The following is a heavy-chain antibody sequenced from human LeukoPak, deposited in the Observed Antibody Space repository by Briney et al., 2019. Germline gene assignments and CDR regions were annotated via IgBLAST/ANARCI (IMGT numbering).Heavy chain of an antibody. CDR2: IVGGGGTT. J-gene: IGHJ4*02. Sequence: PGGSLRLSCAASGFTVSDNYMNWVRQAPGKGLEWVSAIVGGGGTTFYADSVKGRFTISRDNSKNTVYLQMNSLRAEDTAVYFCAKARLSTGWAYNDYWGQGTLVTVSS. CDR1: GFTVSDNY. V-gene: IGHV3-23*01. CDR3: AKARLSTGWAYNDY. D-gene: IGHD6-19*01.